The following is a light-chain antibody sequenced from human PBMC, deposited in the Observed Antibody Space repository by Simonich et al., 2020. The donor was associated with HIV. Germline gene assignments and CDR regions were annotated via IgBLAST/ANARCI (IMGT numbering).Light chain of an antibody. V-gene: IGKV1-39*01. CDR2: AAS. Sequence: DIQMTQSPSSLSASVGDRVTITCRASQSISSYLNWYQQKPGKAPKLLIYAASNLQSWVPSRFSGSGSGTDFTLTISSLQPEDFATYYCQQSYSTHGTFGQGTKVEIK. J-gene: IGKJ1*01. CDR1: QSISSY. CDR3: QQSYSTHGT.